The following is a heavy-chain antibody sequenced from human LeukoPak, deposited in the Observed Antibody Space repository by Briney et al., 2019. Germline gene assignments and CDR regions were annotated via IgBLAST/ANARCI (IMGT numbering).Heavy chain of an antibody. J-gene: IGHJ6*02. CDR2: IYYSGST. D-gene: IGHD4-17*01. CDR1: GGSFSGYY. V-gene: IGHV4-31*11. Sequence: SETLSLTCAVYGGSFSGYYWSWIRQHPGKGLEWIGYIYYSGSTYYDPSLKSRVTISVDTSKNQFSLKLSSMTAADTAVYYCARDVPMAVTTKPNYYYGMDVWGQGTTVTVSS. CDR3: ARDVPMAVTTKPNYYYGMDV.